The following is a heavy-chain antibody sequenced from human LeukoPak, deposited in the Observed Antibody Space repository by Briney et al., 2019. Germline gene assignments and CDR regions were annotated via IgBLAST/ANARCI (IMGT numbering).Heavy chain of an antibody. CDR1: GFTFGDYA. V-gene: IGHV3-23*03. CDR2: IYSGDTT. J-gene: IGHJ4*02. D-gene: IGHD6-19*01. Sequence: GESLKISCTTSGFTFGDYAMSWVRQAPGKGLEWVSVIYSGDTTFYADSVRGKFTISRDNSKNTLYLQMNSLRAEDTAVYYCAKRAVAGAYFDYWGQGTLVTVSS. CDR3: AKRAVAGAYFDY.